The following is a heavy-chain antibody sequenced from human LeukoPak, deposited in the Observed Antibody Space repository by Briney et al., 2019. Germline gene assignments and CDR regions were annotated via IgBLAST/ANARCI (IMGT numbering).Heavy chain of an antibody. V-gene: IGHV4-59*12. CDR2: IYHSGST. D-gene: IGHD3-10*01. CDR1: GGSISSYY. Sequence: SETLSLTCTVSGGSISSYYWSWIRQPPGKGLEWIGYIYHSGSTYYNPSLKSRVTISVDRSKNQFFLKLSSVTAADTAVYYCASSSITMVRGVIRYFDYWGQGTLVTVSS. CDR3: ASSSITMVRGVIRYFDY. J-gene: IGHJ4*02.